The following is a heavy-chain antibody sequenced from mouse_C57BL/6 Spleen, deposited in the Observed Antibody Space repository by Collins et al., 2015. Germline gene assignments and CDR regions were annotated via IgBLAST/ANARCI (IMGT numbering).Heavy chain of an antibody. D-gene: IGHD2-4*01. CDR3: ARKGLRLHFDV. Sequence: QVQLQQPGAELVKPGASVKLSCKASGYTFTSYWMQWVKQRPGQGLEWIGEIDPSDSYTNYNQKFKGKATLTVDTSSSTAYMQLSSLTSEDSAVYYCARKGLRLHFDVWGTGTTVTVSS. J-gene: IGHJ1*03. CDR2: IDPSDSYT. CDR1: GYTFTSYW. V-gene: IGHV1-50*01.